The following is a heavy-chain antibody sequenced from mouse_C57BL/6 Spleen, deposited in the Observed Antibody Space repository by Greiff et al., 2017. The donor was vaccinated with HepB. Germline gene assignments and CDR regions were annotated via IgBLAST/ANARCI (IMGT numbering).Heavy chain of an antibody. J-gene: IGHJ3*01. CDR3: ARPHGGSYVGFAY. CDR2: ISSGSSTI. Sequence: EVKLMESGGGLVKPGGSLKLSCAASGFTFSDYGMHWVRQAPEKGLEWVAYISSGSSTIYYADTVKGRFTISRDNAKNTLFLHMTSLRSEDTAMYSWARPHGGSYVGFAYWGQGTLVTVSA. CDR1: GFTFSDYG. D-gene: IGHD1-1*02. V-gene: IGHV5-17*01.